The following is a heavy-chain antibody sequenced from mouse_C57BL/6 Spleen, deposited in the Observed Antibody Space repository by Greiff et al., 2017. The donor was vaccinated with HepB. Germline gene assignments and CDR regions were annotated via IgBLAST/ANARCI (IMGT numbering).Heavy chain of an antibody. CDR3: ARGGGYYEMDY. J-gene: IGHJ4*01. V-gene: IGHV1-69*01. D-gene: IGHD1-1*02. CDR2: IDPSDSYT. CDR1: GYTFTSYW. Sequence: QVHLKQPGAELVMPGASVKLSCKASGYTFTSYWMHWVKQRPGQGLEWIGEIDPSDSYTNYNQKFKGKSTLTVDKSSSTAYMQLSSLTSEDSAGYYCARGGGYYEMDYWGQGTSVTVAS.